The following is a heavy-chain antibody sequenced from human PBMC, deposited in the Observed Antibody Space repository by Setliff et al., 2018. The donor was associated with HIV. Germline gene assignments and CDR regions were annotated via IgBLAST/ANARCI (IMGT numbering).Heavy chain of an antibody. Sequence: SATLSLTCTVSGGSISTGGYYWSWIRQQPGKGLEWIGYSDYNGRTYYNPSLKSRVTISVDTSTNQFALNLISVTAADTALYYCARRDRSGFYYWYFDLWGRGTLVTVSS. CDR2: SDYNGRT. J-gene: IGHJ2*01. CDR1: GGSISTGGYY. V-gene: IGHV4-31*03. D-gene: IGHD3-22*01. CDR3: ARRDRSGFYYWYFDL.